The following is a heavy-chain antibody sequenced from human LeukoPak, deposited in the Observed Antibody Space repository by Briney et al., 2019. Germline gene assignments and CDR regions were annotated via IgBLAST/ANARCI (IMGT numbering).Heavy chain of an antibody. CDR2: YSSGST. D-gene: IGHD6-19*01. Sequence: YSSGSTNYNPSLKSRVTISVDTSKNQFSLKLSSVTAADTAVYYCARGGPEQWLVPPYFDYWGQGTLVTVSS. J-gene: IGHJ4*02. CDR3: ARGGPEQWLVPPYFDY. V-gene: IGHV4-59*09.